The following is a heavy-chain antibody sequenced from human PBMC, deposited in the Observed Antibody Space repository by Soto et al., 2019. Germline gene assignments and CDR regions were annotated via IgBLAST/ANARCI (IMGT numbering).Heavy chain of an antibody. Sequence: ASVKVSCKASGYTFTGYYMRWVRQAPEQGLEWMGWIHPNSGGTNYAQKFQGRVTMTRDTSISTAYMELSRLRSDDTAVYYCATGTTVTTDYYYGMDVWGQGTTVTVSS. CDR3: ATGTTVTTDYYYGMDV. D-gene: IGHD4-17*01. CDR1: GYTFTGYY. CDR2: IHPNSGGT. J-gene: IGHJ6*02. V-gene: IGHV1-2*02.